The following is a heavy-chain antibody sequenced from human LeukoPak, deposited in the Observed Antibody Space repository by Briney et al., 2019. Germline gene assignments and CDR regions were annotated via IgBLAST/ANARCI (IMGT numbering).Heavy chain of an antibody. CDR3: ATPLPFDY. V-gene: IGHV3-48*03. CDR1: GFTFSSYE. CDR2: ISSSGRSP. Sequence: GGSLRLSCTASGFTFSSYEMNWVRQAPGKGLEWVSYISSSGRSPYYADSVKGRFTISRDNAKNSLYLQMNSLRAEDTAVYYCATPLPFDYWGQGTLVTVPS. J-gene: IGHJ4*02.